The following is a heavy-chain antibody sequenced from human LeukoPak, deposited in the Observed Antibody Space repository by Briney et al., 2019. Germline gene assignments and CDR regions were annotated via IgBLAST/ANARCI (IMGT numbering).Heavy chain of an antibody. CDR2: IWYDGSNK. J-gene: IGHJ5*02. CDR1: GFTFSSYG. CDR3: AREDYDSSGYSNWFDH. D-gene: IGHD3-22*01. V-gene: IGHV3-33*01. Sequence: GGSLRLSCAASGFTFSSYGMHWVRQAPGKGLEWVAVIWYDGSNKYYADSVKGRFTISRDNSKNTLYLQMNSLRAEDTAVYYCAREDYDSSGYSNWFDHWGQGTLVTVSS.